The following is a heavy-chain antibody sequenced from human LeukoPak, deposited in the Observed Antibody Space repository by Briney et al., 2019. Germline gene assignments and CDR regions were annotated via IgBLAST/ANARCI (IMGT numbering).Heavy chain of an antibody. CDR2: ISSSSSYI. J-gene: IGHJ6*02. V-gene: IGHV3-21*01. D-gene: IGHD4-11*01. Sequence: GGPLRLSCAASGFTFSSYSMNWVRQAPGKGLEWVSSISSSSSYIYYADSVKGRFTISRDNAKNSLYLQMNSLRAEDTAVYYCARDKYVGTTSNYYYYGMDVWGQGTTVTVSS. CDR1: GFTFSSYS. CDR3: ARDKYVGTTSNYYYYGMDV.